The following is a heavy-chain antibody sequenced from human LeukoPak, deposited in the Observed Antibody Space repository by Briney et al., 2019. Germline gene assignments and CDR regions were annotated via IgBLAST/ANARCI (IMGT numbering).Heavy chain of an antibody. D-gene: IGHD6-19*01. Sequence: ASVKVSCKASGYTFTNYAMNWVRQAPGQGLEWMGWINTNTGSPTYAQGFTGRFVFSLDTSVSTIYLQISSLKAEDTAVYYCARGLYSRGWYYDYWGQGTLVTVSS. CDR3: ARGLYSRGWYYDY. J-gene: IGHJ4*02. CDR1: GYTFTNYA. CDR2: INTNTGSP. V-gene: IGHV7-4-1*02.